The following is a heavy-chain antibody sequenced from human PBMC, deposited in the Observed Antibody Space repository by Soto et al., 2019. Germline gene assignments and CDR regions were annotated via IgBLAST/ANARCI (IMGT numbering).Heavy chain of an antibody. CDR3: ARHTVDSSGYYQVRWYAFDI. Sequence: PSETLSLTCTVSGGSVSSGSYYWSWIRQPPGKGLEWIGYIYYSGSTNYNPSLKSRVTISVDTSKNQFSLKLSSVTAADTAVYYSARHTVDSSGYYQVRWYAFDIWCQATMVTVS. CDR1: GGSVSSGSYY. V-gene: IGHV4-61*01. D-gene: IGHD3-22*01. CDR2: IYYSGST. J-gene: IGHJ3*02.